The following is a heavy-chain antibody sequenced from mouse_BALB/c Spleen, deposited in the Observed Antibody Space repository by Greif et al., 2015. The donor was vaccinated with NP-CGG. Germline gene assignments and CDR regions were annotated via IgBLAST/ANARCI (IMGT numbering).Heavy chain of an antibody. CDR1: GFSLTGYG. J-gene: IGHJ2*01. D-gene: IGHD4-1*01. CDR3: ASGGGTYYFDY. V-gene: IGHV2-9*02. CDR2: IWAGGST. Sequence: VQVVESGPGLVAPSQSLSITCTVSGFSLTGYGVHWVRQPPGKGLEWLGVIWAGGSTNYNSALMSRLSISKDNSKSXVFLKMNSLQTDDAAMYYCASGGGTYYFDYWGQGTTLTVSS.